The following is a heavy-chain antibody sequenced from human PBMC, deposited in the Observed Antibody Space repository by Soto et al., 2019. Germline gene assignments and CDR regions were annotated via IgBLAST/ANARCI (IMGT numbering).Heavy chain of an antibody. V-gene: IGHV4-30-4*01. D-gene: IGHD3-22*01. CDR1: GGSISSGDYY. CDR2: IYYSGST. J-gene: IGHJ1*01. CDR3: ARERRYYDSSGYYQAEYFQH. Sequence: KTSETLSLTCTVSGGSISSGDYYWSWIRQPPGKGLEWIGYIYYSGSTYYNPSLKSRVTISVDTSKNQFSLKLSSVTAADTAVYYCARERRYYDSSGYYQAEYFQHWGQGTLVTVSS.